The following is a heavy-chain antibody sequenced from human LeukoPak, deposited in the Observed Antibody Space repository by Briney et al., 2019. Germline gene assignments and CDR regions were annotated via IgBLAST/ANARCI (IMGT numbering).Heavy chain of an antibody. Sequence: GGSLRLSCAASGFTFSTYEMNWVRQAPGKGLEWVSHISSSGSTTYYADSVKARFTISRDNAKNSLYLQMNSLRAEDTAVYYCASPQYYFDYWGQGTLVTVSS. CDR3: ASPQYYFDY. V-gene: IGHV3-48*03. CDR2: ISSSGSTT. D-gene: IGHD5-24*01. J-gene: IGHJ4*02. CDR1: GFTFSTYE.